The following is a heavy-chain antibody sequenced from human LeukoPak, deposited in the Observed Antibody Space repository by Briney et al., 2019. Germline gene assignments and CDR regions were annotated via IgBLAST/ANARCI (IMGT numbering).Heavy chain of an antibody. J-gene: IGHJ5*02. CDR2: ISGSGGST. V-gene: IGHV3-23*01. Sequence: GGSLRLSCAASGFTFSSYAMSWVRQAPGKGLEWVSAISGSGGSTYYADSVKGRSTISRDNSKNTLYLQMNSLRAEDTAVYYCAKANWNSNWFDPWGQGTLVTVSS. CDR1: GFTFSSYA. CDR3: AKANWNSNWFDP. D-gene: IGHD1-1*01.